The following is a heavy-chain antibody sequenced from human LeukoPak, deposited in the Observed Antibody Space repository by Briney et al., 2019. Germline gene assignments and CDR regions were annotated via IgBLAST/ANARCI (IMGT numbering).Heavy chain of an antibody. CDR1: GFTFSSYG. Sequence: PGGSLRLSCAASGFTFSSYGMHWVRQAPGKGLEWVAVIWYDGSNKYCADSVKGRFTISRDNSKNTLYLQMNSLRAEDTAVYYCVRVSNSGYYSSFDYWGQGTLVSVSS. D-gene: IGHD3-22*01. V-gene: IGHV3-33*01. CDR3: VRVSNSGYYSSFDY. CDR2: IWYDGSNK. J-gene: IGHJ4*02.